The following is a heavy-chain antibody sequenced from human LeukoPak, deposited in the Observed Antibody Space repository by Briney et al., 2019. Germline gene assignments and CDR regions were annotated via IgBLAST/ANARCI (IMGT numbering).Heavy chain of an antibody. D-gene: IGHD6-13*01. CDR1: GFTFSSYG. CDR2: ISGSGGST. Sequence: GGTLRLSCAASGFTFSSYGMSWVRQAPGKGLEWVSAISGSGGSTYYSDSVKGRITISRDNSKNTLYLQMNNLRAEDTAVYYCATGYSSSWYKGFDNWGQGTLVTVSS. V-gene: IGHV3-23*01. CDR3: ATGYSSSWYKGFDN. J-gene: IGHJ4*02.